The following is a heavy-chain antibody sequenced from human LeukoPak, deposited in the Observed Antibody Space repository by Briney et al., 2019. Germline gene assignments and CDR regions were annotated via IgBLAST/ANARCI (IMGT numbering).Heavy chain of an antibody. CDR1: GFTFSSYG. D-gene: IGHD3-10*01. CDR3: ARVGDYYGSGSYYTWYFDL. CDR2: ISGSGGST. V-gene: IGHV3-23*01. J-gene: IGHJ2*01. Sequence: GGSLRLSCAASGFTFSSYGMSWVRQAPGKGLEWVSAISGSGGSTYYADSVKGRFTISRDNSKNSLYLQMNSLRAEDTAVYYCARVGDYYGSGSYYTWYFDLWGRGTLVTVSS.